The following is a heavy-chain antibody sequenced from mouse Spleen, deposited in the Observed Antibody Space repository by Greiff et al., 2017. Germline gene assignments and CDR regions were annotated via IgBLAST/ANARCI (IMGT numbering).Heavy chain of an antibody. CDR1: GYTFTDYY. J-gene: IGHJ4*01. Sequence: VQLQQSGPVLVKPGASVKMSCKASGYTFTDYYMNWVKQSHGKSLEWIGVINPYNGGTSYNQKFKGKATLTVDKSSSTAYMELNSLTSEDSAVYYCARVTTATSAMDYWGQGTSVTVSS. CDR2: INPYNGGT. D-gene: IGHD1-2*01. V-gene: IGHV1-19*01. CDR3: ARVTTATSAMDY.